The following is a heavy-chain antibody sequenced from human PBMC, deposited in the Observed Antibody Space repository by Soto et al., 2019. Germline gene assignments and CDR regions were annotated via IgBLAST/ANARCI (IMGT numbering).Heavy chain of an antibody. Sequence: SETLSLTCTVSGGFISSSSYYWAWIRQAPGKGLEWIGHIHNSGSPYNNPSLKSRVTISADTSKNQFSLKLTSVTAADTAVYYCARGSTTEKVDSWGQGTLVTVSS. V-gene: IGHV4-30-4*08. J-gene: IGHJ4*02. CDR3: ARGSTTEKVDS. CDR1: GGFISSSSYY. CDR2: IHNSGSP. D-gene: IGHD4-17*01.